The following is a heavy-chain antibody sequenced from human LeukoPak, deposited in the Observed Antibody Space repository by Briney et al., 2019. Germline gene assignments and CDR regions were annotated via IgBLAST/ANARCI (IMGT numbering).Heavy chain of an antibody. CDR3: AGGSGNSWFDP. D-gene: IGHD3-3*01. CDR2: IKQDGNGT. Sequence: GGSLRLFCAASGFTFSRHWMSWVSQAPGKGLEWVANIKQDGNGTYYVDSVKGRFTISRDNAKNSLYLQMDSLRAEDTALYYCAGGSGNSWFDPWGQGTLVTVSS. J-gene: IGHJ5*02. V-gene: IGHV3-7*04. CDR1: GFTFSRHW.